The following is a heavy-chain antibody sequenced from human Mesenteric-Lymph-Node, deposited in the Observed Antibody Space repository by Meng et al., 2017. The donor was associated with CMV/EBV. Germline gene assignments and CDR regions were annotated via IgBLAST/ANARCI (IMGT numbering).Heavy chain of an antibody. J-gene: IGHJ6*02. CDR3: ASSNSGSYFYVMDV. Sequence: ASVKVSCKASGYTFTAYYLHWVRQAPGQGLEWMGWISPNSGGTNYAQRFQGRVSMTRDTSINTAYLELRRLRSGDTAVYYCASSNSGSYFYVMDVWGQGTTVTVSS. D-gene: IGHD6-25*01. CDR1: GYTFTAYY. CDR2: ISPNSGGT. V-gene: IGHV1-2*02.